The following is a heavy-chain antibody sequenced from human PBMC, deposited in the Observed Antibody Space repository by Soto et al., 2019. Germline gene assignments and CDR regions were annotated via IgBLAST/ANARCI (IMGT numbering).Heavy chain of an antibody. D-gene: IGHD6-13*01. CDR3: ARLTGAAAGHYYYYYGMDV. J-gene: IGHJ6*02. Sequence: PGESLKISFKGSGYSFTSYWISWVRQMPGKGLEWMGRIDPSDSYTNYSPSFQGHVTISADKSISTAYLQWSSLKASDTAMYYCARLTGAAAGHYYYYYGMDVWGQGTTVTVSS. CDR1: GYSFTSYW. V-gene: IGHV5-10-1*01. CDR2: IDPSDSYT.